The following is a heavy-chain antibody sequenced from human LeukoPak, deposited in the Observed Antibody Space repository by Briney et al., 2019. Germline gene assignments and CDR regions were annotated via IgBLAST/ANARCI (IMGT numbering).Heavy chain of an antibody. CDR1: GGSISGSSYF. Sequence: PSETLSLTCTVSGGSISGSSYFWGWIRQPPGQGLEWLGIIYYSGTTYYNPSLKSRVTISVDTSKNQFSLKLSSVTAADTAVYYCARRGLYGSSPFDPWGQGTLVTVSS. V-gene: IGHV4-39*01. D-gene: IGHD2-2*01. J-gene: IGHJ5*02. CDR3: ARRGLYGSSPFDP. CDR2: IYYSGTT.